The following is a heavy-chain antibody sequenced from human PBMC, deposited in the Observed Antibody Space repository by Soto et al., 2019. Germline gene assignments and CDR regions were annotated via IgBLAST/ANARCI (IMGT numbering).Heavy chain of an antibody. V-gene: IGHV4-61*01. CDR2: IYYSGST. CDR3: ARDRGKSMDV. CDR1: GGSVSSGSYY. Sequence: QVQLQESGPGLVKPSETLSLTCTVSGGSVSSGSYYWSWIRQPPGKGLEWIGYIYYSGSTNYNPSLKSRVTITVDTSTNQFSRKLSAVTAADTAVYYWARDRGKSMDVWGQGTTVTVSS. D-gene: IGHD3-16*01. J-gene: IGHJ6*02.